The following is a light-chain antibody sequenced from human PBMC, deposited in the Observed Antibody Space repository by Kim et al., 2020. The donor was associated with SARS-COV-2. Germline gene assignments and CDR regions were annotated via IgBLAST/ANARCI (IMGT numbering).Light chain of an antibody. CDR1: SGHSSYV. Sequence: GASVKLTCTLSSGHSSYVIAWHQQQPEKGPRYLMKLNSDGTHSKGDGIPDRFSGSSSEAERYLTISSLQSEDEADYYCQTWGTGVVFGGGTQLTVL. V-gene: IGLV4-69*01. J-gene: IGLJ2*01. CDR3: QTWGTGVV. CDR2: LNSDGTH.